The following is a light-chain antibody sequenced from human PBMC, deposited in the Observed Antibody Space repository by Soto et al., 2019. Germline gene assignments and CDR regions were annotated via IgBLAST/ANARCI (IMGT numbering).Light chain of an antibody. J-gene: IGLJ1*01. CDR1: SSDVGGYDY. V-gene: IGLV2-14*01. CDR3: SSYSISTAYV. Sequence: QSALTQPASVSGSPGQSITISCTGTSSDVGGYDYVSWYQLHPGKAPKLMVYEVTNRPSGVSNRFSGSKSGNTASLTISGLQAEYEADYFCSSYSISTAYVFGTGTKLTVL. CDR2: EVT.